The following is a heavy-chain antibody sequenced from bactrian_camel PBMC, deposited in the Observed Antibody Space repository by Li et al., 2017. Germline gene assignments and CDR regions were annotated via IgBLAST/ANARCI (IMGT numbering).Heavy chain of an antibody. CDR2: IYTHDRRAGRT. CDR1: GHDYNVNL. J-gene: IGHJ4*01. Sequence: HVQLVESGGGSVQAGGSLRLSCAASGHDYNVNLAGWFRQAPGKEREGIAAIYTHDRRAGRTYYADSVKGRFTISRDNAKNTVYLTMNSLKPEDTAKYYCAADSWTCGGSWLGQGTQVTVS. D-gene: IGHD6*01. V-gene: IGHV3S53*01.